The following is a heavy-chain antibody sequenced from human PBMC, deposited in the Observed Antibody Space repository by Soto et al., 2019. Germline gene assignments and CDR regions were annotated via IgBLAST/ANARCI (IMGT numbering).Heavy chain of an antibody. CDR2: ISYSGIT. CDR3: ARASGDSSGYSFDY. J-gene: IGHJ4*02. D-gene: IGHD3-22*01. Sequence: SETLSLTCTVSGGSISSGDYYWSWIRQPPGKGLEWIGYISYSGITYYNPSLESRVTISVDTSKNQFSLKLSSVTAADTAVYYCARASGDSSGYSFDYWGQGTLVTVYS. CDR1: GGSISSGDYY. V-gene: IGHV4-30-4*01.